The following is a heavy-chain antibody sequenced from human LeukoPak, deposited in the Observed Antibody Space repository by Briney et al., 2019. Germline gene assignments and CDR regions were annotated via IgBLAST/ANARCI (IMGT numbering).Heavy chain of an antibody. CDR2: IYYSGST. CDR1: GGSISSYY. V-gene: IGHV4-59*01. D-gene: IGHD6-19*01. Sequence: PSETLSLTCTVSGGSISSYYWSWIRQPPGKGLEWIGYIYYSGSTNYNPSLKSRVTISVDTSKNQFSLKLSSVTAADTAVYCCARQVASVAGSFAFDIWGQGTMVTVSS. J-gene: IGHJ3*02. CDR3: ARQVASVAGSFAFDI.